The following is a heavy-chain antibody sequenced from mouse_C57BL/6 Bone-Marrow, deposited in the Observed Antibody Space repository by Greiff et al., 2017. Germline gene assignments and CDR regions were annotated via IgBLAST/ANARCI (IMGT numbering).Heavy chain of an antibody. CDR3: AGYDYDSY. D-gene: IGHD2-4*01. V-gene: IGHV1-19*01. CDR1: GYTFTDYY. Sequence: EVHLVESGPVLVKPGASVKMSCKASGYTFTDYYMNWVKQSHGKSLEWIGVINPYNGGTSYNQKFKGKATLTVDKSSSTAYMELNSLTSEDSAVYYCAGYDYDSYWGQGTTLTVSS. CDR2: INPYNGGT. J-gene: IGHJ2*01.